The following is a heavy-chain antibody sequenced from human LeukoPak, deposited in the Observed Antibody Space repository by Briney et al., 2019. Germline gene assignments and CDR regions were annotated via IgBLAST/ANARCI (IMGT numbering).Heavy chain of an antibody. J-gene: IGHJ4*02. CDR1: GYAFTSYD. D-gene: IGHD6-13*01. CDR3: ARGSYSSSWFLDY. Sequence: ASVKVSCKASGYAFTSYDINWVRQATGQGLEWMGWMNPNSGNTGYAQKFQGRVTITRNTSISTAYMELSSLRSEDTAVYYCARGSYSSSWFLDYWGQGTLVTVSS. CDR2: MNPNSGNT. V-gene: IGHV1-8*03.